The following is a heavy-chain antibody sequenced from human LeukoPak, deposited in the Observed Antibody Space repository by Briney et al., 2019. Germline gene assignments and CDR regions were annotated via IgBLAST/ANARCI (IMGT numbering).Heavy chain of an antibody. J-gene: IGHJ4*02. CDR2: ISYIGST. CDR3: ASSYTSDWSYYFHY. V-gene: IGHV4-59*08. Sequence: SETLSLTCSVSGASISDYYWTWIRQPPGKGLEWIGYISYIGSTNYNPSLDSRVTISLDTSKNQFSLKLRSVTAADTAVYYCASSYTSDWSYYFHYWGQGALVTVSS. CDR1: GASISDYY. D-gene: IGHD6-19*01.